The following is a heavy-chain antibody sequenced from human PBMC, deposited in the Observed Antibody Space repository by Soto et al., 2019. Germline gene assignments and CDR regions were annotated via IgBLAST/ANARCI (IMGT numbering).Heavy chain of an antibody. D-gene: IGHD3-22*01. CDR1: GGSISSGDYY. CDR2: IHYSGTT. CDR3: ARDGDSSGYYGGYYYGMDV. V-gene: IGHV4-30-4*01. J-gene: IGHJ6*02. Sequence: QVQLQESGPGLVKPSQTLSLTCTVSGGSISSGDYYWSWIRQPPGKGLEWIGYIHYSGTTYYNPSLKSRLTISVDTSKNQFSLKLTSVTAADTAVYYCARDGDSSGYYGGYYYGMDVWGQGTTVTVSS.